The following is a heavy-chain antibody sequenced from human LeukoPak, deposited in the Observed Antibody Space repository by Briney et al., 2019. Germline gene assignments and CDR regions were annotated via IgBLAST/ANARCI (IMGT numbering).Heavy chain of an antibody. CDR2: IYYSGST. CDR1: GGSISSYY. D-gene: IGHD4-11*01. CDR3: ARGSMTTVINYYYYGMDV. J-gene: IGHJ6*02. Sequence: KPSETLSLTCTVSGGSISSYYWSWIRQPPVKGLEWIGYIYYSGSTNYNPSLKSRVTISVDTSKNQFSLKLSSVTAADTAVYYCARGSMTTVINYYYYGMDVWGQGTTVTVSS. V-gene: IGHV4-59*01.